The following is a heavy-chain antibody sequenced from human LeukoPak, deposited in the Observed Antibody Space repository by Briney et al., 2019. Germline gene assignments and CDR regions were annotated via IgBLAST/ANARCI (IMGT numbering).Heavy chain of an antibody. CDR1: GFTFSSYG. V-gene: IGHV3-48*02. D-gene: IGHD3-22*01. CDR2: ISSTSGTI. Sequence: GGSLRLSCAASGFTFSSYGMNWVRQAPGQGLEWVSYISSTSGTIYYADSAKGRFTISRDNAKTSLYLQMDSLRDEDTAVYYCARDLWGTSGYRFDYWGQGTLATVSS. CDR3: ARDLWGTSGYRFDY. J-gene: IGHJ4*02.